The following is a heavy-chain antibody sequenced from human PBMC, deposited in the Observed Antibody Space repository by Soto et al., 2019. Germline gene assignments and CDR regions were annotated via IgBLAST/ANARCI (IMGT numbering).Heavy chain of an antibody. CDR1: GGSISSGDYY. CDR2: IYYSGST. V-gene: IGHV4-30-4*01. Sequence: QVQLQESGPGLVKPSQTLSLTCTVSGGSISSGDYYWGWIRQPPGKGLEWIGYIYYSGSTYYNPSIKSRVTISVATSKNQFALKLSSVTAADTAVYYCARGGLPTIFPLYWGQGTLVTVSS. J-gene: IGHJ4*02. D-gene: IGHD3-3*01. CDR3: ARGGLPTIFPLY.